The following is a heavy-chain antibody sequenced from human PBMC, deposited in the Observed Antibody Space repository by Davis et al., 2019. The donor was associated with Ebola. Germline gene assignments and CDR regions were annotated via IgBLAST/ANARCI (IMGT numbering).Heavy chain of an antibody. V-gene: IGHV1-18*04. CDR3: ARVPYSSGWISNWFDP. CDR2: INPHNGNT. J-gene: IGHJ5*02. CDR1: GYTFTNYG. D-gene: IGHD6-19*01. Sequence: ASVQVSCKASGYTFTNYGITWVRQAPGQGLEWMGWINPHNGNTNYAQNVQGRVTMTTDTSTSTVYMDLRSLGSDDTAVYYCARVPYSSGWISNWFDPWGQGTLVTVSS.